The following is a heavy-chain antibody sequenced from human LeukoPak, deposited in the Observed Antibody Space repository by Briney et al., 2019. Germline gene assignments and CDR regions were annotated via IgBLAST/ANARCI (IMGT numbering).Heavy chain of an antibody. D-gene: IGHD1-14*01. CDR2: IYHSGST. CDR1: GGSISTYY. Sequence: SETLSLTCTVSGGSISTYYWSWIRQPPGKGLEWIGYIYHSGSTKYNPSLKSRVTISVDTSQNQFSLKLSSVTAADTAVYYCAREGRKSHSGYWGQGTLVTVSS. CDR3: AREGRKSHSGY. V-gene: IGHV4-59*01. J-gene: IGHJ4*02.